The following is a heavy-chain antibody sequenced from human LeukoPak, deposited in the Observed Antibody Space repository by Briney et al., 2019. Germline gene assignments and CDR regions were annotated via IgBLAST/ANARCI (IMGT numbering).Heavy chain of an antibody. J-gene: IGHJ4*02. CDR1: GASISSYY. CDR3: ARSVATIGDDY. D-gene: IGHD5-12*01. Sequence: SETLSLTCTVSGASISSYYWSWIRQPPGKGLEWIGYIYYSGSTNYNPSLKSRVTISVDTSKNQFSLKLSSVTAADTAVYYCARSVATIGDDYWGQGTLVTVSS. V-gene: IGHV4-59*01. CDR2: IYYSGST.